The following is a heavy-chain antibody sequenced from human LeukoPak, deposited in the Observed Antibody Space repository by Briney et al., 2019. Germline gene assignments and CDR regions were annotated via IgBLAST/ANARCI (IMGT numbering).Heavy chain of an antibody. D-gene: IGHD5-18*01. CDR1: GGSISNYY. V-gene: IGHV4-4*07. CDR2: IYTRGNT. J-gene: IGHJ4*02. CDR3: ARVYGIHFSPAYLEY. Sequence: PSETLSLTCTVSGGSISNYYWSWIRQPAGKGLEWIGRIYTRGNTNYNPSLKSRVTMSVDTPKNEVSLKLTSVTAADTAVYFCARVYGIHFSPAYLEYWGQGALVTVSS.